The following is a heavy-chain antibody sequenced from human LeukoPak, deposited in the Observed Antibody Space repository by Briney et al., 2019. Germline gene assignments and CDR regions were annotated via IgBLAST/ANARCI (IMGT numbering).Heavy chain of an antibody. CDR2: IYYSGST. J-gene: IGHJ4*02. V-gene: IGHV4-39*01. Sequence: SETLSLTCTVSGGSISSSSYYWGWIRQPPGKGLEWIGSIYYSGSTYYNPSLKSRVTMSVDTSKNQFSLKLSSVTAADTAVYYCASQDTGIDYWGQGTLVTVSS. CDR3: ASQDTGIDY. D-gene: IGHD5-18*01. CDR1: GGSISSSSYY.